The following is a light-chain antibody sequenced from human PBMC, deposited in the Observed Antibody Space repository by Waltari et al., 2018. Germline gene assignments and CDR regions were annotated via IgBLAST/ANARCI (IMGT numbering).Light chain of an antibody. CDR2: GAS. Sequence: EIVMTQSPATLSVSPGERATVSCRASQDFNSNLAWYQQKHGQAARLLIYGASTRATGTPARFSGSASGTEFTLTISSLQSEDFAIYYCQQYDKWPYTFGQGTKLEIK. J-gene: IGKJ2*01. CDR3: QQYDKWPYT. CDR1: QDFNSN. V-gene: IGKV3-15*01.